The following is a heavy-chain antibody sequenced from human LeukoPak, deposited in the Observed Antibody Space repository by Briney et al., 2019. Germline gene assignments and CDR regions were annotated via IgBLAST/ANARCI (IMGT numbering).Heavy chain of an antibody. Sequence: ASVKVSCKASGYTFTSYAMDWVRQAPGQRLEWMGWINTGNGDTKYSQKFQGRVTITRDTSASTAYMELSSLRSEDTAVYYCARTLDYYDSSGYWVAPAYWGQGTLVTVSS. CDR1: GYTFTSYA. CDR3: ARTLDYYDSSGYWVAPAY. D-gene: IGHD3-22*01. J-gene: IGHJ4*02. CDR2: INTGNGDT. V-gene: IGHV1-3*04.